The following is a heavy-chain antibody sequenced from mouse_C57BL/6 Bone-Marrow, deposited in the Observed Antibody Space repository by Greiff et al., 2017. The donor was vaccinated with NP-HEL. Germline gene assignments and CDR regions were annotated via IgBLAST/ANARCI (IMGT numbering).Heavy chain of an antibody. J-gene: IGHJ2*01. Sequence: QVQLQQSGAELARPGASVTLSCKASGYTFTSYGISWVKQRTGQGLEWIGEIYPRSGNTYYNEKFKGKATLTADKSSSTAYMELRNLTSEDTAVYFCARVELYCYGSSGVAYYFDYWGQGTTLTVSS. D-gene: IGHD1-1*01. CDR3: ARVELYCYGSSGVAYYFDY. CDR1: GYTFTSYG. V-gene: IGHV1-81*01. CDR2: IYPRSGNT.